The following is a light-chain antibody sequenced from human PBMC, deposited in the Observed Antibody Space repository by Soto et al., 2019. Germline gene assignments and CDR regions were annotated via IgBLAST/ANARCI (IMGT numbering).Light chain of an antibody. CDR1: QTVSRN. CDR2: DIS. CDR3: QQYNNWPS. V-gene: IGKV3-15*01. J-gene: IGKJ5*01. Sequence: EVVMTQSPATLSVSPGERATLSCRASQTVSRNLAWYQQRPGQAPRLLIYDISNMATGVPARFSGSVSETEFTLTIRSLQSEDFAVYFCQQYNNWPSFGQGTRLEIK.